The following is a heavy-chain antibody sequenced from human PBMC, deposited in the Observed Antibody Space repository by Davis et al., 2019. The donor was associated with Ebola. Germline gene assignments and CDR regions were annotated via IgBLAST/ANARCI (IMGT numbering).Heavy chain of an antibody. CDR3: ARGRVYYYDSSGYSEGLDV. Sequence: GGSLRLSCIASGFTFSNYEMDWVRQAPGKGLEWVSYISGAGDRTYHADFVKGRFSISRDNAQNLLFLQMNSLRVEDTAVYYCARGRVYYYDSSGYSEGLDVWGQGTTVTVSS. J-gene: IGHJ6*02. CDR2: ISGAGDRT. CDR1: GFTFSNYE. D-gene: IGHD3-22*01. V-gene: IGHV3-48*03.